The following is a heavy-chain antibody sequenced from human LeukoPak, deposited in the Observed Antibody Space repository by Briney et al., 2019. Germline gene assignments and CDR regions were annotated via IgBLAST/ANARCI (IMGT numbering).Heavy chain of an antibody. CDR1: GYGFTSYY. CDR2: INPSVGGT. V-gene: IGHV1-46*03. Sequence: ASVKVSCKAFGYGFTSYYIHWVRQAPGQGLEWMGIINPSVGGTTYARKFQGRVTMTRDTSTSTVYMELSSLRSEDTAVYYCARHGSGRYYPAEGRVDYWGQGTLVTVSS. J-gene: IGHJ4*02. CDR3: ARHGSGRYYPAEGRVDY. D-gene: IGHD3-10*01.